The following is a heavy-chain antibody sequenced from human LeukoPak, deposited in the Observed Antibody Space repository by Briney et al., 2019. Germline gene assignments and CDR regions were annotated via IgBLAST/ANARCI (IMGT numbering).Heavy chain of an antibody. Sequence: KTSETLSLTCTVSGYSISSGYYWGWIRQPPGKGLEWIGSIYHSGSTYYNPSLKSRVTISVDTSKNQFSLKLSSVTAADTAVYYCARDLYSSGPNWFDPWGQGTLVTVSS. CDR2: IYHSGST. V-gene: IGHV4-38-2*02. D-gene: IGHD6-19*01. CDR3: ARDLYSSGPNWFDP. CDR1: GYSISSGYY. J-gene: IGHJ5*02.